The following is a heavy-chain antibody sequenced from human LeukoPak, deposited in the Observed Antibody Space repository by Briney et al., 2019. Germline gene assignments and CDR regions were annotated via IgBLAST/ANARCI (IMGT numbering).Heavy chain of an antibody. V-gene: IGHV3-23*01. Sequence: GGSLRLSCAASEFTFSSSAMSWVRQAPGKGLEWVSAISSTGGTTYYADSVKGRFTTSRDNSKSTLYLEMNSLRGDDTVLYYCARRYGSSSYYFDYWGQGTLVTVSS. CDR2: ISSTGGTT. CDR3: ARRYGSSSYYFDY. D-gene: IGHD6-6*01. CDR1: EFTFSSSA. J-gene: IGHJ4*02.